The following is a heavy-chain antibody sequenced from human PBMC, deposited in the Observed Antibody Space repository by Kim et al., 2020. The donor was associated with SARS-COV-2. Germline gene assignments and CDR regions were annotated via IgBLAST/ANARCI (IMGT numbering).Heavy chain of an antibody. D-gene: IGHD3-16*01. J-gene: IGHJ6*02. CDR2: ISYDGTSK. V-gene: IGHV3-30*03. CDR3: GRRGGDLETYYNYYGLDL. CDR1: GFTFSGYG. Sequence: GGSLRLSCAASGFTFSGYGMHWVRQAPGKGLEWVALISYDGTSKYYADSVEGRFTISRDNSKNTLFLQMNSLRPEDTAMYYCGRRGGDLETYYNYYGLDLWGRGTTVTVSS.